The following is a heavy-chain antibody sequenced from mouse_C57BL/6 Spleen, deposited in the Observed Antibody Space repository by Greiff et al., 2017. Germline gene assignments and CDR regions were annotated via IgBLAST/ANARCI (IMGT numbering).Heavy chain of an antibody. J-gene: IGHJ1*03. CDR2: INPYNGGT. V-gene: IGHV1-19*01. D-gene: IGHD2-1*01. CDR1: GYTFTDYY. Sequence: EVQLVESGPVLVKPGASVKMSCKASGYTFTDYYMNWVKQSHGKSLEWIGVINPYNGGTSYNQKFKGKATLTVDKSSSTAYMELNSLTSEDSAVYYCARSGGNYGYFDVWGTGTTVTVSS. CDR3: ARSGGNYGYFDV.